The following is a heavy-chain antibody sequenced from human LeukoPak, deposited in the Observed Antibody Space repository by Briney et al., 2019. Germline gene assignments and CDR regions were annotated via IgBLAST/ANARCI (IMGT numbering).Heavy chain of an antibody. Sequence: ASVKVSCKASGYTFINYYMNWVRQAPGQGLEWMGIINPNGGSTSYAQKFQGRVTMTRDTSTSTVYMELSSLRSEDTVVYYCARDPYSSGFPVGFWFDPWGQGTLVTVSS. CDR3: ARDPYSSGFPVGFWFDP. D-gene: IGHD3-3*01. CDR2: INPNGGST. J-gene: IGHJ5*02. CDR1: GYTFINYY. V-gene: IGHV1-46*01.